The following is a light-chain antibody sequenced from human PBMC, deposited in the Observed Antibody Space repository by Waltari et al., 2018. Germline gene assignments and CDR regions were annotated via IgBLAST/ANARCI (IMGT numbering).Light chain of an antibody. CDR2: QDA. CDR3: QAWDSNSYV. V-gene: IGLV3-1*01. Sequence: SYELTQPPSVSVSPGQKASITCSGYKLGDKYVCWYQQRPGQSPVLVIYQDAKRPSGLPDRFSGSNSGNTATLTISGTQAMDEADYYCQAWDSNSYVFGTGTKVTVL. J-gene: IGLJ1*01. CDR1: KLGDKY.